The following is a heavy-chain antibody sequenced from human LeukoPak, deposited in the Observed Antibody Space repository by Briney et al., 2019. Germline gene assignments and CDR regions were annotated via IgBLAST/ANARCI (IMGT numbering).Heavy chain of an antibody. Sequence: GGSLRLSCAASGFTFSSSAMSWVRQAPGKGLEWVSSISGSGSGGSTYYADSVKGRFTISRDNSKNTLYLQMNSLRAEDTAVYYCARPSHSSSWYYYYYMDVWGKGTTVTISS. V-gene: IGHV3-23*01. D-gene: IGHD6-13*01. CDR3: ARPSHSSSWYYYYYMDV. CDR1: GFTFSSSA. CDR2: ISGSGSGGST. J-gene: IGHJ6*03.